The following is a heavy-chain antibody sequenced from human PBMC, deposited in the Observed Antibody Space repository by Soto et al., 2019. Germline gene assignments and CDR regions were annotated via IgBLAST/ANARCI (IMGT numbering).Heavy chain of an antibody. CDR2: IYWDDDK. J-gene: IGHJ4*02. CDR3: AHNYYSDDFSS. CDR1: GFSLSASGVA. D-gene: IGHD1-26*01. V-gene: IGHV2-5*02. Sequence: SGPTLVNPTQTLTLTCTFSGFSLSASGVAVGWIRQPPGKALEWLALIYWDDDKHFTPSLKTRLTITKDASKNQVVLTMANMDPVDTATYLCAHNYYSDDFSSWGQGLLVIVSS.